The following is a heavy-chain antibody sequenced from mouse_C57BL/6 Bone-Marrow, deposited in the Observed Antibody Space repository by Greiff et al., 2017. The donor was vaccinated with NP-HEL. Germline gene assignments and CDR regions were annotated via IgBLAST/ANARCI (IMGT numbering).Heavy chain of an antibody. V-gene: IGHV5-6*02. D-gene: IGHD2-4*01. J-gene: IGHJ4*01. CDR3: ARHEGYDYYYAMDY. CDR1: GFTFSSYG. Sequence: DVMLVESGGDLVKPGGSLKLSCAASGFTFSSYGMSWVRQTPDKRLEWVATISSGGSYTYYPDSVKGRFTISRDNAKNTLYLQMSSLKSEDTAMYYCARHEGYDYYYAMDYWGQGTSVTVSS. CDR2: ISSGGSYT.